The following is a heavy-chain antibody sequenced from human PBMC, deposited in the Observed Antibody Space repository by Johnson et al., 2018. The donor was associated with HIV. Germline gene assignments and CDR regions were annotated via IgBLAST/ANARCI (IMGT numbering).Heavy chain of an antibody. D-gene: IGHD3-16*02. Sequence: VQLVESGGGLVQPGGSLRLSCAASGFTFSNVWMTWVRQAQGKGLEWVGRIKRKIEGETTDYAAPVKGRFTISRDDSKNTLYLQMNSLTTEDTAVYYCTTAIVIDAFDIWGQGTMVTVSS. V-gene: IGHV3-15*01. CDR1: GFTFSNVW. CDR2: IKRKIEGETT. CDR3: TTAIVIDAFDI. J-gene: IGHJ3*02.